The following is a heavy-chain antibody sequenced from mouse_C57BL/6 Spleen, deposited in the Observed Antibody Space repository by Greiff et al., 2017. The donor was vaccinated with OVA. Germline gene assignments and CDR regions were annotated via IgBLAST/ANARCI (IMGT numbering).Heavy chain of an antibody. D-gene: IGHD1-1*01. Sequence: VVKPGASVKLSCKASGYTFTEYTIHWVKQRSGQGLEWIGWFYPGSGRIKYNEKFKDKATVTADKSSSTVYMELSRLTSEDSAVYFCARHEGATPLDWYFDVWGTGTTVTVSS. CDR2: FYPGSGRI. J-gene: IGHJ1*03. V-gene: IGHV1-62-2*01. CDR3: ARHEGATPLDWYFDV. CDR1: GYTFTEYT.